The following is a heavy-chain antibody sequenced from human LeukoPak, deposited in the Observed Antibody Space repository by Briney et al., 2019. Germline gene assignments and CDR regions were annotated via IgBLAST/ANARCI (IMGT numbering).Heavy chain of an antibody. V-gene: IGHV3-48*04. D-gene: IGHD3-3*01. CDR1: GFTFSSYR. J-gene: IGHJ6*03. CDR2: ISSSSSTI. Sequence: GGSLRLSCAASGFTFSSYRMNWVRQAPGKGLEWVSHISSSSSTIYYADSVKGRFTISRDNAKNSLYLQMNSLRAEDTAVYYCARDPTYTAYDFWSGYYFSYMDVWGKGTTVTVSS. CDR3: ARDPTYTAYDFWSGYYFSYMDV.